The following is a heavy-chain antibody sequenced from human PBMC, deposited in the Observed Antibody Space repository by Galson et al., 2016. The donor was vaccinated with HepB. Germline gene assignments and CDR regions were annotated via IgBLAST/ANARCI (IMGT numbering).Heavy chain of an antibody. CDR3: ARDCTGGTCKFAGYDAFDI. Sequence: WWSWVRQSPGQGLEWIGEIYHSGDTNYNPSLESRATISVDTSRNQFSLSLSSVTAADTAVYYCARDCTGGTCKFAGYDAFDIWGQGTTVTVSS. J-gene: IGHJ3*02. CDR2: IYHSGDT. D-gene: IGHD2-8*02. CDR1: W. V-gene: IGHV4-4*02.